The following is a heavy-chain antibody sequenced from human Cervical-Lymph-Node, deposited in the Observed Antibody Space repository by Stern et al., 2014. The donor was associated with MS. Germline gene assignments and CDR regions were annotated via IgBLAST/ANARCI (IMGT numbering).Heavy chain of an antibody. CDR2: ISVDGTNT. CDR1: GLTLSKYA. J-gene: IGHJ4*02. V-gene: IGHV3-30-3*01. Sequence: VHLVESGGGGVQPGKSLRLSWGVSGLTLSKYAMHWVRQAPGKGLEWVAFISVDGTNTYYADSVKGRFTISRDTSTNTLYLQMNGLRVNDTAVYFCSRGLTRWGQGTLVTVSS. D-gene: IGHD3/OR15-3a*01. CDR3: SRGLTR.